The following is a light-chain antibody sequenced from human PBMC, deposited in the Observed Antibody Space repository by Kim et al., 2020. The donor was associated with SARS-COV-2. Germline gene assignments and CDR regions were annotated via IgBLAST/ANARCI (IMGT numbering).Light chain of an antibody. CDR3: SSYTSSSTLV. CDR1: SSDVGGYNY. CDR2: DVS. Sequence: QSALTQPASVSGSPGQSITISCTGTSSDVGGYNYVSWYQQHPGKAPKLMIYDVSNRPSGVSNRLSGSKSGNTASLTISGLQAEDEADYYCSSYTSSSTLVFGGGTQLTVL. J-gene: IGLJ2*01. V-gene: IGLV2-14*03.